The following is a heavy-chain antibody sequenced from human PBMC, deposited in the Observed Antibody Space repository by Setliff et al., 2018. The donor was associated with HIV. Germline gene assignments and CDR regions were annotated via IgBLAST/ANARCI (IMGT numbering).Heavy chain of an antibody. CDR3: AREHCSGGSCNGFDI. V-gene: IGHV4-34*01. CDR2: MNQSGTT. CDR1: GTSFSDHY. J-gene: IGHJ3*02. Sequence: PSETLSLTCSVYGTSFSDHYWSWVRQTPGKGLEWIGEMNQSGTTNYNPSLKSRVTMSIDTSRNQFSLKLGSVTAADTAMYYCAREHCSGGSCNGFDIWGQGTMVTVS. D-gene: IGHD2-15*01.